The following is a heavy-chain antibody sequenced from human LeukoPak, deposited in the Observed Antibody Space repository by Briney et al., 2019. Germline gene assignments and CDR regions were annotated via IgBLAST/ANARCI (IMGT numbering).Heavy chain of an antibody. V-gene: IGHV4-38-2*02. J-gene: IGHJ6*03. D-gene: IGHD6-13*01. Sequence: SETLSLTCTVSGYSISSGYYWGWVRQPPGKGLEWIGTIYYSGSTSYNPSLKSRFTISVDTSKNQFSLKLSSVTAADTAVYYCARLGIAAAGRAYYYYYYMDVWGKGTTVTVSS. CDR1: GYSISSGYY. CDR2: IYYSGST. CDR3: ARLGIAAAGRAYYYYYYMDV.